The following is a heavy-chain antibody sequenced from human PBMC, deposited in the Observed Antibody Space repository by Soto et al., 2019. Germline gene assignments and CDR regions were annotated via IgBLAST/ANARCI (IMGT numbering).Heavy chain of an antibody. Sequence: QVQLQESGPGLVKPSETLSLTCTVSGGSISSYYWSWIRQPPGKGLEWIGYIYYSGSTNYNPSLKSRVTISVGTSKHQFSLTVSSVTAADTAVYYCARWGYYDSSGYYYWYFDLWGRGTLVTVSS. V-gene: IGHV4-59*01. CDR1: GGSISSYY. CDR2: IYYSGST. J-gene: IGHJ2*01. D-gene: IGHD3-22*01. CDR3: ARWGYYDSSGYYYWYFDL.